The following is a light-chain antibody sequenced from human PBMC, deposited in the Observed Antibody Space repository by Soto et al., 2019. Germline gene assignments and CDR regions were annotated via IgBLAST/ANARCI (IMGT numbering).Light chain of an antibody. J-gene: IGKJ5*01. Sequence: EIVLTQSPGTLSFSPGERTTLSCRASQSVSSSYLAWYQQKPGQAPRLLIYGASNRATGIPDRFSGSGSGTDFTLTISSLEPEDFAVYYCQQRGTFGQGTRLEIK. V-gene: IGKV3-20*01. CDR1: QSVSSSY. CDR3: QQRGT. CDR2: GAS.